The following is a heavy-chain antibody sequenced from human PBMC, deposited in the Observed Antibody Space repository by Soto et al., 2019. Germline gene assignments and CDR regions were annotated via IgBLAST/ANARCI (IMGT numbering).Heavy chain of an antibody. V-gene: IGHV2-5*01. D-gene: IGHD6-19*01. CDR2: IYWNDDK. CDR3: AHRPSGWYLFDY. CDR1: GFSLSTSGLG. J-gene: IGHJ4*02. Sequence: QITLKESCPTLVRPTQTLTLTCTFSGFSLSTSGLGVGWIRQHPGKALEWLALIYWNDDKRYSPSLKARLTITKDTSKNQVVLTITNMDPVDTATYYCAHRPSGWYLFDYWGQGTLVTVSS.